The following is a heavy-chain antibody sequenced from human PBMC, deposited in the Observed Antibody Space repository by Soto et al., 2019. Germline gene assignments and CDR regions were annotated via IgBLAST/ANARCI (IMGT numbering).Heavy chain of an antibody. Sequence: LSLTCSVSGDSMRGYHFYLGWIRQAPGKGLEWIGSAYFSGGNTYYSPSLKSRVSISVDTSKNEFSLRLTSLTAADTAVYFCAYGSSSAWIDYWGQGTLVTVSS. CDR1: GDSMRGYHFY. CDR2: AYFSGGNT. D-gene: IGHD6-25*01. CDR3: AYGSSSAWIDY. J-gene: IGHJ4*02. V-gene: IGHV4-39*01.